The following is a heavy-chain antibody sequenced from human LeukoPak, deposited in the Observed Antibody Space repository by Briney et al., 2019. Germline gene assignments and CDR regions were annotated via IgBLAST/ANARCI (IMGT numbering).Heavy chain of an antibody. CDR1: GFAFSSYG. V-gene: IGHV3-30*19. D-gene: IGHD3-22*01. CDR2: ISYDGSNK. CDR3: ASSRNSSGYYYTVGAFDI. Sequence: GGSLRLSCAASGFAFSSYGMHWVRQAPGKGLEWVAVISYDGSNKYYADSVKGRFTISRDNSKNTLYLQMNSLRAEDTAVYYCASSRNSSGYYYTVGAFDIWGQGTMVTVSS. J-gene: IGHJ3*02.